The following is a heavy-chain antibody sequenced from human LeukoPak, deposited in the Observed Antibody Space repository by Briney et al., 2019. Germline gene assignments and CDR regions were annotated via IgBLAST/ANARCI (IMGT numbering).Heavy chain of an antibody. Sequence: ASVKVSCKASGYTFTSYYMHWVRQAPGQGLEWMGIINPSGSSTSYAQKFQGRVTMTRDMSTSKVYMELSSLRSEDTAVYYCARAGYCSSTSCYQIFDYWGQGTLVTVSS. CDR1: GYTFTSYY. CDR2: INPSGSST. D-gene: IGHD2-2*01. CDR3: ARAGYCSSTSCYQIFDY. V-gene: IGHV1-46*01. J-gene: IGHJ4*02.